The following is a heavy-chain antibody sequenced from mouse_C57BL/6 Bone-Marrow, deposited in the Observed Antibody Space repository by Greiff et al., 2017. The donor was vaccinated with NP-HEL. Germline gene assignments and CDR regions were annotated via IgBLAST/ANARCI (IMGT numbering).Heavy chain of an antibody. J-gene: IGHJ2*01. D-gene: IGHD2-3*01. CDR1: GFNIKDDY. CDR3: TTHGLLLDY. V-gene: IGHV14-4*01. CDR2: IDPENGDT. Sequence: VQLKQSGAELVRPGASVKLSCTASGFNIKDDYMHWVKQRPEQGLEWIGWIDPENGDTEYASKFQGKATITADTSSNTAYLQLSSLTSEDTAVYYCTTHGLLLDYWGQGTTLTVSS.